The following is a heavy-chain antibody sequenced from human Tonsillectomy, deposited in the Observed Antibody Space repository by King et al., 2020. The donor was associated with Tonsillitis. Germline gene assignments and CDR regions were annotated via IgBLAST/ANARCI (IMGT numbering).Heavy chain of an antibody. CDR3: TYRVGLELLLWFGDFEY. CDR2: INHSGST. Sequence: VQLQQWGAGLLKPSETLSLTCAVYGGSFSGYYWSWIRQPPGKGLEWIGEINHSGSTNYNPSLKSRVTISVDTSKNQFSLKLSSVTAADTAVYYCTYRVGLELLLWFGDFEYWGQGTLVTVSS. D-gene: IGHD3-10*01. CDR1: GGSFSGYY. V-gene: IGHV4-34*01. J-gene: IGHJ4*02.